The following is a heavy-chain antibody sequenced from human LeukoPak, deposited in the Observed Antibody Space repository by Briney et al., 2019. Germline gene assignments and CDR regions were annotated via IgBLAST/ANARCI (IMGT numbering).Heavy chain of an antibody. Sequence: GESLKISCKASGYTFTGDWIGWVRQMPGKGLEWMGIIYPGDSDTKYNAPFQGQVTISADKSISTAYLQWGSLKASDTAMYYCARQVGRPYYYYYMDVWGKGTTVTVSS. CDR3: ARQVGRPYYYYYMDV. J-gene: IGHJ6*03. CDR1: GYTFTGDW. CDR2: IYPGDSDT. D-gene: IGHD1-26*01. V-gene: IGHV5-51*01.